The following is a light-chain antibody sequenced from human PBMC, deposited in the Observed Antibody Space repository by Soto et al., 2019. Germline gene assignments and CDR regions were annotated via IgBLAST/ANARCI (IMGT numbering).Light chain of an antibody. Sequence: DIQMTQSPSSLSASVGDRVTITCQASQDISNHLNWYQQKPGKAPKLLIYDASNLETGVPSRFSGSGSGTDFTVNISSLQPEYFATYSCQKYYNLPITFGRGTRLEIK. CDR1: QDISNH. V-gene: IGKV1-33*01. CDR2: DAS. J-gene: IGKJ5*01. CDR3: QKYYNLPIT.